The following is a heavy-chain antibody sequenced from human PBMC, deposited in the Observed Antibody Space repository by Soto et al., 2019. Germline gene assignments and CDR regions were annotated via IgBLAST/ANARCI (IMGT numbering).Heavy chain of an antibody. V-gene: IGHV4-59*01. J-gene: IGHJ3*02. D-gene: IGHD1-1*01. CDR2: IYYSGST. Sequence: SETLSLTCTVSGGSISSYYWSWIRQPPGKGLEWIGYIYYSGSTNYNPSLKSRVTISVDTSKNQFSLKLSSVTAADTAVYYCARDKAGTTRGRGAFDIWGQGTMVTVSS. CDR1: GGSISSYY. CDR3: ARDKAGTTRGRGAFDI.